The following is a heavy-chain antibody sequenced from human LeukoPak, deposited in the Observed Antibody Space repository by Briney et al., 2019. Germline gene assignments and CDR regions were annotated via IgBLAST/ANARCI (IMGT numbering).Heavy chain of an antibody. J-gene: IGHJ4*02. CDR2: ISSASGSI. D-gene: IGHD6-13*01. CDR3: AREVIAAAGISNY. Sequence: GGSLRLSCAASGFTFSSYSMNWVRQAPGKGLEWVSYISSASGSIYYADSVKGRFTISRDNAKNSLFLQMNSLRAEDTAVYYCAREVIAAAGISNYWGQGTLVTVSS. V-gene: IGHV3-48*04. CDR1: GFTFSSYS.